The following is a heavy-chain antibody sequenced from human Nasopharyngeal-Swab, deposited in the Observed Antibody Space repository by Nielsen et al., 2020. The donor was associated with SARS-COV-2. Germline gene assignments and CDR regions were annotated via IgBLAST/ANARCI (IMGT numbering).Heavy chain of an antibody. V-gene: IGHV3-9*01. J-gene: IGHJ6*02. CDR1: GFTFDDYA. CDR3: AKIQGYYYGMDV. CDR2: ISWNSGSI. Sequence: GGSLRLSCAASGFTFDDYAMHWVRQAPGKGLEWVSGISWNSGSIGYADSVKSRFTISRDNAKNSLYLQMNSLRAEDTALYYCAKIQGYYYGMDVWGQGTTVTVSS.